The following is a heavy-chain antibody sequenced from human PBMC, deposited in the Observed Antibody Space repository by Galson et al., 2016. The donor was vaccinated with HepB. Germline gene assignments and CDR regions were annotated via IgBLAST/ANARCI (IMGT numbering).Heavy chain of an antibody. V-gene: IGHV3-7*01. CDR1: GFTFGDYW. CDR3: ARDDDVWSGASYWDV. Sequence: SLRLSCAGSGFTFGDYWMSWVRQAPGKGLEWVANINQDGSKKFYVDSVKGRFTISRDNAKESLYLQMNSLRAEDTSVYYCARDDDVWSGASYWDVWGQGTTVTVSS. D-gene: IGHD3-3*01. CDR2: INQDGSKK. J-gene: IGHJ6*02.